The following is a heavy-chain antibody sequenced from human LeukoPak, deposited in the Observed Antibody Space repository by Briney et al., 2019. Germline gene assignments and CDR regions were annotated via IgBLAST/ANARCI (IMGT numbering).Heavy chain of an antibody. J-gene: IGHJ6*02. D-gene: IGHD2-15*01. CDR1: GFTFDDYA. CDR2: ISWNSGSI. V-gene: IGHV3-9*01. Sequence: GGSLRLSCAASGFTFDDYAMHWVRQAPGKGLEWVSGISWNSGSIGYADSAKGRFTISRDNAKNSLYLQMNSLRAEDTALYYCAKELGYCSGGSCYDYYYGMDVWGQGTTVTVSS. CDR3: AKELGYCSGGSCYDYYYGMDV.